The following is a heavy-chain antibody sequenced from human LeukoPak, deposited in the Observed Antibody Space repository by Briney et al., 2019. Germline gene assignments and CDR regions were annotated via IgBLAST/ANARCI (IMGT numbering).Heavy chain of an antibody. CDR3: ARGAMTTGLF. CDR2: ISSSSGYI. V-gene: IGHV3-21*01. Sequence: PGGSLRLSCAASGFTFSSYSMNWVRQAPGKGLEWVSSISSSSGYIYYADSVKGRFTISRDNAKNSLYLQMNSLRAEDTAVYYCARGAMTTGLFWGQGTLVTVSS. CDR1: GFTFSSYS. D-gene: IGHD4-11*01. J-gene: IGHJ4*02.